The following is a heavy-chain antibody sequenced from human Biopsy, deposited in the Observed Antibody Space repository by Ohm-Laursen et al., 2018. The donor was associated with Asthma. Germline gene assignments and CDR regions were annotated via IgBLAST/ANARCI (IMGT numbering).Heavy chain of an antibody. D-gene: IGHD3-22*01. CDR1: GGSISNYY. CDR2: IYYSGST. V-gene: IGHV4-59*08. CDR3: VRHQYSSSWSTFDY. J-gene: IGHJ4*02. Sequence: SETLSLTCTVSGGSISNYYWSWIRQPPGKGLEWIGYIYYSGSTNYNPSLKSRVTISVDTSKNQLSLKMSSVTAADTAVYFCVRHQYSSSWSTFDYWGQGALVTVSS.